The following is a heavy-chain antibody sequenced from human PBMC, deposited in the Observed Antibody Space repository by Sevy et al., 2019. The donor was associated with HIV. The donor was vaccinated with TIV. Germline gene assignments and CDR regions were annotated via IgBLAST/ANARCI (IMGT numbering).Heavy chain of an antibody. J-gene: IGHJ4*02. Sequence: SETLSLTCTVSGGSISSGGYYWSWIRQHPGKGLEWIGYIYYSGSTYYNPSLKSRVTISVDTSKNQFSLKLSSVTAAVTAVYYCARIRRGLGGSLDYWGQRTLVTVSS. V-gene: IGHV4-31*03. CDR2: IYYSGST. CDR1: GGSISSGGYY. D-gene: IGHD1-26*01. CDR3: ARIRRGLGGSLDY.